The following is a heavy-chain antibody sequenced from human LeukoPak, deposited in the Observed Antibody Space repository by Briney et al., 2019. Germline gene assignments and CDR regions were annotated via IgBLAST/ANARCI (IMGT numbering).Heavy chain of an antibody. CDR2: ISGSGDIT. Sequence: GGSLRLSCAASGFTFSSYAMSWVRQAPGKGLEWVSAISGSGDITYYADSVKGRFTISRDNAKNSLFLQMNSLRAEDTAVYYCARVLRYCSGGNCYSGGLGYMDVWGKGTTVTISS. V-gene: IGHV3-23*01. CDR1: GFTFSSYA. D-gene: IGHD2-15*01. CDR3: ARVLRYCSGGNCYSGGLGYMDV. J-gene: IGHJ6*03.